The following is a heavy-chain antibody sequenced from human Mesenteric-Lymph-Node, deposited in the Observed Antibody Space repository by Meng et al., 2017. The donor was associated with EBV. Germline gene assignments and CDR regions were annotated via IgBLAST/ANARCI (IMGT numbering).Heavy chain of an antibody. J-gene: IGHJ4*02. Sequence: QGKLQAAGPGLVKPSDTLSLTCAVSGSAISRSNWWGWIRQPPGKGLEWLGYIYYSGTTYYSPSLKSRVTMSVDTSNNQFSLKLTSVTAVDTAVYYCARTPYDYVWGMSEFDSWGQGTLVTVSS. CDR1: GSAISRSNW. CDR2: IYYSGTT. CDR3: ARTPYDYVWGMSEFDS. D-gene: IGHD3-16*01. V-gene: IGHV4-28*01.